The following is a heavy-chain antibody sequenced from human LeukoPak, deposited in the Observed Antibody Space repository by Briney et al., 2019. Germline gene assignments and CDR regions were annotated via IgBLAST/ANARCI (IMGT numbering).Heavy chain of an antibody. D-gene: IGHD3-10*01. J-gene: IGHJ6*03. V-gene: IGHV1-2*02. CDR1: GYTFTVYY. CDR2: INPNSGGT. CDR3: ARGGSGRPYYYYMDV. Sequence: ASVTVSCKASGYTFTVYYMHWVRQAPGQGLEWMGWINPNSGGTNYAQKFQGRVTITRDTSITTAYMELSSLISDDTAVYYCARGGSGRPYYYYMDVWGKGTTVTISS.